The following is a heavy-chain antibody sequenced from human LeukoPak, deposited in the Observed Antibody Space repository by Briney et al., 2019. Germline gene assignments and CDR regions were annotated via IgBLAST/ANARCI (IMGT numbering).Heavy chain of an antibody. CDR2: ISGSGGST. Sequence: GSLRLSCAASGFTFSSYAMSWVRQAPGKGLEWVSAISGSGGSTYYADSVKGRFTISRDNSKNTLYLQMNSLRAEDTAVYYCAKDPPTFIVVVPAASPDYWGQGTLVTVSS. V-gene: IGHV3-23*01. CDR3: AKDPPTFIVVVPAASPDY. D-gene: IGHD2-2*01. J-gene: IGHJ4*02. CDR1: GFTFSSYA.